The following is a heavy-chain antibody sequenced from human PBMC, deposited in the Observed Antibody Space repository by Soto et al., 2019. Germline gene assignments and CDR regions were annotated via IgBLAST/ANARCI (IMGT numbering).Heavy chain of an antibody. CDR1: GYTFTSYG. CDR3: ARGYSETGWNWLLDY. V-gene: IGHV1-18*01. J-gene: IGHJ4*02. D-gene: IGHD3-22*01. CDR2: ISGYNGNT. Sequence: ASVKVSCKASGYTFTSYGISWVRQAPGQGLEWMGWISGYNGNTNYAQKLQGRVTMTKDTSTSTANMELRSLRSDDSAVYYCARGYSETGWNWLLDYWGQGTPVTVSS.